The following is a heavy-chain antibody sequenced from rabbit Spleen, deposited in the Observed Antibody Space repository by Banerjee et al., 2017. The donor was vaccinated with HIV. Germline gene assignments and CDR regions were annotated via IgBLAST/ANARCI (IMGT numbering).Heavy chain of an antibody. Sequence: QEQLEESGGDLVKPGASLTLTCKGAGLDFSNNYWICWVRQAPGKGLEWIACIDVVKSGSTYYATWAKGRFTISKTSSTTVTLQLASLTAADTATYFCARDAAGREDFNLWGPGTLVTVS. J-gene: IGHJ4*01. CDR2: IDVVKSGST. D-gene: IGHD4-2*01. V-gene: IGHV1S45*01. CDR3: ARDAAGREDFNL. CDR1: GLDFSNNYW.